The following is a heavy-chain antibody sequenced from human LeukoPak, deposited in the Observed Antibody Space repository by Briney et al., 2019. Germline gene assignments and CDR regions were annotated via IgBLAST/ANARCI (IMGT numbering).Heavy chain of an antibody. Sequence: SGGSLRLSCAASGFTFSSYAMSWVRQAPGKGLEWVSTVSGSGGSTYDADSVKGRFTISRDNSKNTLYLRLNSLRAEDTAVYYCAKQKYTSGWDYFDYWGQGTLVTVSS. CDR2: VSGSGGST. J-gene: IGHJ4*02. V-gene: IGHV3-23*01. D-gene: IGHD6-19*01. CDR1: GFTFSSYA. CDR3: AKQKYTSGWDYFDY.